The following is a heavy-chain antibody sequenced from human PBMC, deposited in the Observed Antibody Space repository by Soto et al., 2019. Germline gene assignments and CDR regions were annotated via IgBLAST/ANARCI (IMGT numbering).Heavy chain of an antibody. CDR1: GFSFSDNL. CDR3: ARDLLSVGPRASGAFDV. D-gene: IGHD3-3*01. V-gene: IGHV1-3*01. J-gene: IGHJ3*01. CDR2: INPDNGNT. Sequence: QVQLVQSGAEVRKPGASVNISCRASGFSFSDNLINWVRQAPGQSLEWMGWINPDNGNTRYSQTCQGRVTISRHSSASIAYVEVSDLNSEDTAVYYCARDLLSVGPRASGAFDVWGQGTMVTVSS.